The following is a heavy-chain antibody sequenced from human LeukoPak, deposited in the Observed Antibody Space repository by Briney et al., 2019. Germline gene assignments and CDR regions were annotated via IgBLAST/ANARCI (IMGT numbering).Heavy chain of an antibody. CDR3: ARRCYDSSGYSRWFDP. CDR1: GYTFTSYG. D-gene: IGHD3-22*01. Sequence: GASVKVSCKASGYTFTSYGISWVRQAPGQGLEWMGWISAYNGNTNYAQKLQGRVTMTTDTSTSTAYMELRSLRSDDTAVYYCARRCYDSSGYSRWFDPWGQGTLVTVSS. CDR2: ISAYNGNT. V-gene: IGHV1-18*01. J-gene: IGHJ5*02.